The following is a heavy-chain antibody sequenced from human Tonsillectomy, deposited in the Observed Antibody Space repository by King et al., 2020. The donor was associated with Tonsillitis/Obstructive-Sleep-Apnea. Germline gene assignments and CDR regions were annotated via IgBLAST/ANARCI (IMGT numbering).Heavy chain of an antibody. D-gene: IGHD3-3*01. CDR2: IKSKTDGGTT. V-gene: IGHV3-15*01. J-gene: IGHJ4*02. Sequence: VQLVESGGGLVKPGGSLRLSCAASGFTFSNAWMSWVRQAPGKGLEWVGRIKSKTDGGTTDYAAPVKGRFTISRDDSKNTLYLQMNSLKTEDTAVYYCTTDHDRTIFGVVIYYFAYWGQGTLVTVSS. CDR1: GFTFSNAW. CDR3: TTDHDRTIFGVVIYYFAY.